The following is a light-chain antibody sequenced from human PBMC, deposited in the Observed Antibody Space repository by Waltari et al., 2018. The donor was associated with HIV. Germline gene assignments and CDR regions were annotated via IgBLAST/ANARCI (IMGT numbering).Light chain of an antibody. CDR2: ENN. CDR3: GTWDSNLSAWV. V-gene: IGLV1-51*02. Sequence: QSVLTQPPSVSAAPGQKVTFSCSGSTSNIGDNYVSWYRQLPGTAPKLLIYENNKRPSGIPDRFSGSKSGTSATLGITGLQNGDEADYYCGTWDSNLSAWVFGGGTKLTVL. CDR1: TSNIGDNY. J-gene: IGLJ3*02.